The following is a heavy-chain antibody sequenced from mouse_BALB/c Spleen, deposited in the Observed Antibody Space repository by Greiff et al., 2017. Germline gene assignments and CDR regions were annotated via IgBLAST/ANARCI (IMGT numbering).Heavy chain of an antibody. Sequence: EVKLVESGGGLVKPGGSLKLSCAASGFTFSSYAMSWVRQTPEKRLEWVASISSGGSYTYYPDSVKGRFTISRDNAKNNLYLQMSSLKSEDTAMYYCARGGIVAMDYWGQGTSVTVSS. V-gene: IGHV5-6*03. CDR3: ARGGIVAMDY. CDR1: GFTFSSYA. J-gene: IGHJ4*01. CDR2: ISSGGSYT.